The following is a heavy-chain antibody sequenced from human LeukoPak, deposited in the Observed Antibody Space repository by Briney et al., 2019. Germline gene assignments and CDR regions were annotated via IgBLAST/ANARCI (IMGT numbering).Heavy chain of an antibody. V-gene: IGHV3-7*01. J-gene: IGHJ4*02. Sequence: QTGGSLRLSCAASGFTLSSFWMSWVRQAPGKGLEWVANIKQDGSEIHYVDSVKGRFTISRDNAKSSLLLQMNSLRVEDTAVYYCARESMFGRLFDYWGQGALVTVSS. CDR1: GFTLSSFW. CDR3: ARESMFGRLFDY. CDR2: IKQDGSEI. D-gene: IGHD3-10*02.